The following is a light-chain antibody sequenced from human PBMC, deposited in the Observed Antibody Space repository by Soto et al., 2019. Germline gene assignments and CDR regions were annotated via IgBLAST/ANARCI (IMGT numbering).Light chain of an antibody. V-gene: IGKV3-11*01. CDR3: QQLSNWPLT. J-gene: IGKJ4*01. CDR2: DAS. CDR1: QSVSSY. Sequence: ETVLTQSPATLSLSPGERATLSCRASQSVSSYLAWYQQKPGQAPRLLIYDASNRATGIPARFSGSGSGTDFTLTISSLEPADFAVYYCQQLSNWPLTFGGGTKVEIK.